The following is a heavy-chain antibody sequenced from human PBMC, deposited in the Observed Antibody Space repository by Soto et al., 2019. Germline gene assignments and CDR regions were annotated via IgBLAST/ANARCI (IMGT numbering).Heavy chain of an antibody. CDR2: IYPGDSDT. D-gene: IGHD3-22*01. CDR1: GYSVTSYW. V-gene: IGHV5-51*01. CDR3: AIHGKSSGYYYRNAFDI. J-gene: IGHJ3*02. Sequence: GESLKISCKGSGYSVTSYWIGWVRQMPGKGLEWMGIIYPGDSDTRYSPSFQGQVTISADRSISTAYLQWSSLKASDTAMYYCAIHGKSSGYYYRNAFDIWGQGTMVTVSS.